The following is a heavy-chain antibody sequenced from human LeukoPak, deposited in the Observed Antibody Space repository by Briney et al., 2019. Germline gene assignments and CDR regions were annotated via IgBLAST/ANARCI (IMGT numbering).Heavy chain of an antibody. D-gene: IGHD3-10*01. Sequence: SETLSLTCSVSNDSIRNYYWSWIRRPPGKGLEWIGYIYYSGSTNYNPSLKSRVTISVDTSKNQFSLKLSSVTAADTAVYYCARYPGLEGTGSRGAFDYWGQGTLVTVSS. CDR1: NDSIRNYY. CDR2: IYYSGST. V-gene: IGHV4-59*01. CDR3: ARYPGLEGTGSRGAFDY. J-gene: IGHJ4*02.